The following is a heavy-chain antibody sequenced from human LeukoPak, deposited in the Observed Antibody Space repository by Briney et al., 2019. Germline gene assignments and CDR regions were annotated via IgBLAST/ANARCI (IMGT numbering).Heavy chain of an antibody. Sequence: QTGGSLRLSCAASGFTFGSYEMNWVRQAPGKGLEWVSYISSSGSTIYYADSVKGRFTISRDNAKNSLCLQMNSLRDEDTAVYYCARVTRVYSCGVDFWGRGTLVTVSS. D-gene: IGHD5-18*01. CDR2: ISSSGSTI. CDR3: ARVTRVYSCGVDF. V-gene: IGHV3-48*03. CDR1: GFTFGSYE. J-gene: IGHJ4*02.